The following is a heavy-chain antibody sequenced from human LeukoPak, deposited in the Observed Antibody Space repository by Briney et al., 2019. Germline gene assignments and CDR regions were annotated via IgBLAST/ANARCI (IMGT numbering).Heavy chain of an antibody. J-gene: IGHJ4*02. CDR1: GGTFSRYA. V-gene: IGHV1-69*13. Sequence: GASVKVSCKASGGTFSRYAISWVRQAPGQGLEWMGGIIPIFGTANYAQKFQGRVTITADESTSTAYMELSSLRSEDTAVYYCARAISSGWSGDLRYWGRATLVTVSS. CDR3: ARAISSGWSGDLRY. D-gene: IGHD6-19*01. CDR2: IIPIFGTA.